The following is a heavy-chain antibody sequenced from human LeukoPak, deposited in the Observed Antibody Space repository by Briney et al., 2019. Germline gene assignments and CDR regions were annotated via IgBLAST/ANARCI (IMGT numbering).Heavy chain of an antibody. V-gene: IGHV3-66*02. Sequence: HPGGSLRLSCAASGFTVSSNYMSWVRQAPGKGLGWVSVIYSGGSTYYADSVKGRFTVSRDNSENTLFLQMNSLITEDTAVYYCAKDGLTYCGGDCYIEYYYYMDVWGKGTTVTVSS. CDR1: GFTVSSNY. J-gene: IGHJ6*03. D-gene: IGHD2-21*01. CDR2: IYSGGST. CDR3: AKDGLTYCGGDCYIEYYYYMDV.